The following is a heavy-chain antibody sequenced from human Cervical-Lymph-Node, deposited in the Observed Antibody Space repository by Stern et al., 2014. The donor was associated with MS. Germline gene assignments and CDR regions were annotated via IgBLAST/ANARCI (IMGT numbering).Heavy chain of an antibody. Sequence: VQLVESGGGVVQPGRSLRLSCAASGFTFSSYAMHWVRQAPGKGLEWVAVITSDGSNKYYADSVNGRFTISRDDSKNTVYLQMNSLRAEDSAVFYCARQRIPGGYYYGMDVWGQGTTVTVSS. CDR1: GFTFSSYA. J-gene: IGHJ6*02. CDR3: ARQRIPGGYYYGMDV. V-gene: IGHV3-30-3*01. CDR2: ITSDGSNK. D-gene: IGHD1-1*01.